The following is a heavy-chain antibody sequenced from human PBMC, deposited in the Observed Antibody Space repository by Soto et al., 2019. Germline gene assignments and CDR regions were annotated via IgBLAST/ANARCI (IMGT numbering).Heavy chain of an antibody. J-gene: IGHJ4*02. V-gene: IGHV3-11*05. CDR3: AKERVAAAGPYFDY. Sequence: GSLRLSCAASGFSFSDHYMSWIRQAPGKGLEWLSYISPRSNYREYADSVKGRHTISRDNAKKSLFLQMNSLRAEDTAVYYCAKERVAAAGPYFDYWGQGTLVTVSS. D-gene: IGHD6-13*01. CDR1: GFSFSDHY. CDR2: ISPRSNYR.